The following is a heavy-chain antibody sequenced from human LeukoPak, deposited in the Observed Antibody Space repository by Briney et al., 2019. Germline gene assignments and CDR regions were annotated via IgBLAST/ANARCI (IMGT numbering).Heavy chain of an antibody. V-gene: IGHV3-23*01. CDR3: ARGRYYDNSVYYYFDY. CDR2: ISGSGGST. J-gene: IGHJ4*02. CDR1: GFTFSSYA. D-gene: IGHD3-22*01. Sequence: GGSLRLSSAASGFTFSSYAMSWVRQAPGMGLAWVSAISGSGGSTYYADSVKDRFTTSRDTSTNTLYLQMNSLRAEDTAVYYCARGRYYDNSVYYYFDYWGQGTLVTVS.